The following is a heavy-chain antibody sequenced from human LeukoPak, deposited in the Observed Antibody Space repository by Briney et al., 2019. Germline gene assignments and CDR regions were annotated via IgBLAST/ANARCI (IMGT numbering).Heavy chain of an antibody. CDR1: GGSFSGYY. J-gene: IGHJ4*02. V-gene: IGHV4-34*01. D-gene: IGHD3-22*01. CDR3: ARLYYYDSSGYYSDY. Sequence: SETLSLTGAVYGGSFSGYYWSWIRQPPGKGLEWIGEINHSGSTNYNPSLKSRVTISVDTSKNQFSLKLSSATAADTAVYYCARLYYYDSSGYYSDYWGQGTLVTVSS. CDR2: INHSGST.